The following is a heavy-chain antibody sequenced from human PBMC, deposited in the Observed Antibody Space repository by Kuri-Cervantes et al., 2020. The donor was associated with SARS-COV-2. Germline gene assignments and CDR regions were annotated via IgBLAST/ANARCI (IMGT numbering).Heavy chain of an antibody. J-gene: IGHJ4*02. Sequence: GESLKISCAASGFTFSSYGMHWVRQAPGKGLEWVAFIRYDGSNKYYADSVKGRFTISRDNAKNSLYLQMNSLRAEDTAVYYCATLGYCSSTSCYKRFDYWGQGTLVTVSS. V-gene: IGHV3-30*02. D-gene: IGHD2-2*02. CDR2: IRYDGSNK. CDR1: GFTFSSYG. CDR3: ATLGYCSSTSCYKRFDY.